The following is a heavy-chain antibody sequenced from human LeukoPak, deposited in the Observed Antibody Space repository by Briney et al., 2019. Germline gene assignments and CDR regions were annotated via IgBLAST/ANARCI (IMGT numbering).Heavy chain of an antibody. CDR1: GYTFTSYG. CDR3: AKDPRVGSRVATPCH. J-gene: IGHJ4*02. D-gene: IGHD5-24*01. V-gene: IGHV3-23*01. Sequence: SCKASGYTFTSYGISWVRQAPGKGLEWVSAISGSGGSTYYADSVKGRFTISRDNSKSTLFLQMNSLRAEDTAVYYCAKDPRVGSRVATPCHWGQGTLVTVSS. CDR2: ISGSGGST.